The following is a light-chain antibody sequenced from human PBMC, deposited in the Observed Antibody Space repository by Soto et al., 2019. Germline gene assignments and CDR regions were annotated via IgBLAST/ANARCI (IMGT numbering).Light chain of an antibody. J-gene: IGKJ1*01. CDR2: GAS. CDR3: QHRSNWPWT. V-gene: IGKV3D-20*02. CDR1: QSLTNNY. Sequence: EIVLTQSPGTLSLTPGERATLSCRASQSLTNNYLAWYQQKPGQAPRLLFHGASSRAAGIPDRFSGSGSGTDFTLTITGLEPEDSAVYYCQHRSNWPWTFGQGTKVDIK.